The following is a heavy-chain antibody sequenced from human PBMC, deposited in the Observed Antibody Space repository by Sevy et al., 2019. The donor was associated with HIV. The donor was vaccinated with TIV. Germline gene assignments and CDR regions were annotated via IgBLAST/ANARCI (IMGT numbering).Heavy chain of an antibody. D-gene: IGHD3-3*01. J-gene: IGHJ5*02. Sequence: GGSLRLSCAASGFTFSSYEMNWVRQAPGKGLEWVSYISSSGSTIYYADSVKGRFTISRDNAKNSLYLQMNSLRAEDTAVYYCARGRGITIFGVVTHTWFDPWGQGTLVTVSS. V-gene: IGHV3-48*03. CDR1: GFTFSSYE. CDR2: ISSSGSTI. CDR3: ARGRGITIFGVVTHTWFDP.